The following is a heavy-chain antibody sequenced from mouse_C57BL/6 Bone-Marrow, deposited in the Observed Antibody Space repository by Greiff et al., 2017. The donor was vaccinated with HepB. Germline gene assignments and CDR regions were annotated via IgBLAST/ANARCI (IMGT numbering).Heavy chain of an antibody. CDR1: GFTFSSYG. CDR2: ISSGGSYT. V-gene: IGHV5-6*01. CDR3: ARLLSPWFAY. D-gene: IGHD1-1*02. Sequence: EVQVVESGGDLVKPGGSLKLSCAASGFTFSSYGMSWVRQTPDKRLEWVATISSGGSYTYYPDSVKGRFTISRDNAKNTLYLQMSSLKSEDTAMYYCARLLSPWFAYWGQGTLVTVSA. J-gene: IGHJ3*01.